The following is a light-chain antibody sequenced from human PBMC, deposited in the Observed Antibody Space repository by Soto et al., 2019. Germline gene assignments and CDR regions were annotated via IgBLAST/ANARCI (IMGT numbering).Light chain of an antibody. J-gene: IGLJ1*01. CDR3: AAWDDSLSGYV. CDR2: RNN. Sequence: QSVLTQPPSASGTPGQRVTISCSGSSSNIGSNYVYWYQQLPGTAPKLLIYRNNQRPSGVPDRFSGSKSGTSDSLAISGLRSEDEADYYCAAWDDSLSGYVFGTGTKVTAL. V-gene: IGLV1-47*01. CDR1: SSNIGSNY.